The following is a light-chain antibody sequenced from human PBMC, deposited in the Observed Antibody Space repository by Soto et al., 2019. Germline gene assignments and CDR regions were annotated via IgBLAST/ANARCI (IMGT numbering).Light chain of an antibody. CDR2: GAS. CDR3: QQYGSSHTWT. CDR1: QSVSSSY. J-gene: IGKJ1*01. V-gene: IGKV3-20*01. Sequence: EIVLTQSPGTLSLSPGERATLSCRASQSVSSSYLAWYQQKPGQAPRLLIYGASSRATGIPDRFSGSGSGTDFTLTISRLEAEDVAVYYCQQYGSSHTWTFGQGTKVDIK.